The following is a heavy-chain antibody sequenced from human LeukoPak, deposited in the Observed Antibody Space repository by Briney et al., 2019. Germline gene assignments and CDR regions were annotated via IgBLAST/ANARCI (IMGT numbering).Heavy chain of an antibody. CDR2: ISSSSSYI. CDR1: GFTFSSYS. D-gene: IGHD3-10*01. J-gene: IGHJ5*02. V-gene: IGHV3-21*01. Sequence: GGSLRLSCAASGFTFSSYSMNWVRQAPGKGLEWVSSISSSSSYIYYADSVKGRFTISRDSAKNSLYLQMNSLRAEDTAVYYCARGEELVWFGETWGQGTLVTVSS. CDR3: ARGEELVWFGET.